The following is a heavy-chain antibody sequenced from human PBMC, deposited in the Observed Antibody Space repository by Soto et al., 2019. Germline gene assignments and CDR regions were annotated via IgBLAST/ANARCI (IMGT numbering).Heavy chain of an antibody. D-gene: IGHD3-22*01. CDR3: ARLHCHISGYYYVDY. V-gene: IGHV1-8*01. Sequence: QVQLVQSGAEVKKPGASVKVSCKASGYTFTSYDIHWVRKATGQGLEWMGWMNTNSGKRGYAQKFQGRVTMARDTSISTAYMELSSLRSEDTPVYYCARLHCHISGYYYVDYWGQGTLVTVSS. J-gene: IGHJ4*02. CDR1: GYTFTSYD. CDR2: MNTNSGKR.